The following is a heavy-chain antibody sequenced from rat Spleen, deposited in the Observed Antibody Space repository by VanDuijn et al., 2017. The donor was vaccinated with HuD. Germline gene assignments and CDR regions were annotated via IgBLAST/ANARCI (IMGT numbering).Heavy chain of an antibody. CDR1: GFTFSNYG. CDR2: IWTGGST. D-gene: IGHD4-5*01. V-gene: IGHV2S63*01. J-gene: IGHJ3*01. CDR3: TRDHSYWGNYDPGGFAY. Sequence: EVQRVESGGGLVQPGRSLKLSCAASGFTFSNYGMAWVRQPPGKGLERMGVIWTGGSTAYNSLLKSRLSISRDTSKSQVFLKMSSLQTEDTAVYFCTRDHSYWGNYDPGGFAYWGQGTLVTVSS.